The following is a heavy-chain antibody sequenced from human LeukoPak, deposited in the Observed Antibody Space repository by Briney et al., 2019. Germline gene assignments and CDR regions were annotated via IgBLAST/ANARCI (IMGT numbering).Heavy chain of an antibody. V-gene: IGHV3-48*04. CDR1: GFTFSSYS. CDR2: ISSSSSTI. CDR3: AKDREVGATNYFDY. D-gene: IGHD1-26*01. Sequence: GGSLRLSCAASGFTFSSYSMNWVRQAPGKGLEWVSYISSSSSTIYYADSVKGRFTISRDNAKNSLYLQMNGLRAEDTAVYYCAKDREVGATNYFDYWGQGTLVTVSS. J-gene: IGHJ4*02.